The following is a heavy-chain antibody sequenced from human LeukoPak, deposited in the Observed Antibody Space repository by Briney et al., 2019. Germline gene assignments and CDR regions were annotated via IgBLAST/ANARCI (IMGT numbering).Heavy chain of an antibody. CDR1: GGSISSGGYY. CDR3: ARVNYYDSRFDP. V-gene: IGHV4-31*03. Sequence: SETLSLTCTVSGGSISSGGYYWSWIRQHPGKGLEWIGYIYYSGSTYYNPSLKSRVTISVDTSKNQFSLKLSSVTAADTAVYYCARVNYYDSRFDPWGQGTLVTVSS. D-gene: IGHD3-22*01. J-gene: IGHJ5*02. CDR2: IYYSGST.